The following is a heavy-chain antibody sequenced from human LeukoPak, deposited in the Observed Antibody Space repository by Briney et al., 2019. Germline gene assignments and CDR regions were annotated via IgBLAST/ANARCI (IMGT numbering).Heavy chain of an antibody. V-gene: IGHV3-48*01. CDR2: ISSSSSTI. CDR3: ARDRWSVDILTGVDAFDI. J-gene: IGHJ3*02. Sequence: PGGSLRLSCAASGFTFTSYTMNWVRQAPGKGLEWVSYISSSSSTIYYADSVKGRFTISRDNAKNSLYLQMNSLRAEDTAVYYCARDRWSVDILTGVDAFDIWGQGTMVTVSS. D-gene: IGHD3-9*01. CDR1: GFTFTSYT.